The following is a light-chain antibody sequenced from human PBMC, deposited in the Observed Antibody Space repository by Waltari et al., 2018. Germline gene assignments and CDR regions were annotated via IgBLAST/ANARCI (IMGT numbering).Light chain of an antibody. CDR3: MFWPNNVWV. Sequence: QPVLTQPPSSSASPGDSASLTCTLPSDINVGDFFIYWSQQKPGSPPRLLLSDKSDSEKAKGSGVPSRFSGCKDASANAGILLNAGLQSEDEADYYCMFWPNNVWVFGGGTKLTVL. CDR2: DKSDSEK. V-gene: IGLV5-37*01. CDR1: SDINVGDFF. J-gene: IGLJ3*02.